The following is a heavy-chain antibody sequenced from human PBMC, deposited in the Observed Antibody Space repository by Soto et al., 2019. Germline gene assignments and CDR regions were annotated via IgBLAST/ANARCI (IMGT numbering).Heavy chain of an antibody. Sequence: SETLSLTCTVSGGSISSGGYYWSWIRQHPGKGLEWIGYIYYSGSTYYNPSLKSRVTISVDTSKNQFSLKLSSVTAADTAVYYCARSRAGTDAFDIWGQGKMVTVSS. V-gene: IGHV4-31*03. CDR3: ARSRAGTDAFDI. J-gene: IGHJ3*02. CDR1: GGSISSGGYY. CDR2: IYYSGST. D-gene: IGHD1-1*01.